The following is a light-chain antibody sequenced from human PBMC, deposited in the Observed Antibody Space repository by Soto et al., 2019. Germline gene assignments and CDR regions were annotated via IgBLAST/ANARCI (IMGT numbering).Light chain of an antibody. CDR3: CSIAGSYSYV. J-gene: IGLJ1*01. V-gene: IGLV2-11*01. Sequence: QSALTQPRSVSGSPGQSVTISCTGTSSDVGRYDYVSWYQQHPGKAPKLIVYDVTERPSGVPDRFSGSKSGNTASLTISGLQAEDEADYSCCSIAGSYSYVFGTGTKVTVL. CDR1: SSDVGRYDY. CDR2: DVT.